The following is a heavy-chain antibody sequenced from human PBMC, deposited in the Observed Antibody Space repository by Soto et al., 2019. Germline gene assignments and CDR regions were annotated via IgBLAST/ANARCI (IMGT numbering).Heavy chain of an antibody. CDR3: ARVSATGTRWFDP. CDR2: ISHRGTA. J-gene: IGHJ5*02. D-gene: IGHD6-13*01. V-gene: IGHV4-31*03. CDR1: GGSISSGAYY. Sequence: SETLSLTCTVSGGSISSGAYYWGWIRQHPGKGLEWIGYISHRGTAYYTPSLKSRVSPSVDPSKSQFSLNVTSLTAADTAVYYCARVSATGTRWFDPWGPGTLVTVSS.